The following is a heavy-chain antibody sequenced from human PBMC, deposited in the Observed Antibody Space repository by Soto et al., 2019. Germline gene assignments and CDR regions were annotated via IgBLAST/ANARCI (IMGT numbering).Heavy chain of an antibody. CDR2: ISYDGSNK. J-gene: IGHJ6*01. V-gene: IGHV3-30*03. D-gene: IGHD5-12*01. CDR1: GFTFSSYG. CDR3: VNIVATIDYYDSYGMDV. Sequence: QVQLVESGGGVVQPGRSLRLSCAASGFTFSSYGMHWVRQAPGKGLEWVAVISYDGSNKYYADSVKGRFTISRDNSTNTLYLQMNSLRAEYTSVYYCVNIVATIDYYDSYGMDVW.